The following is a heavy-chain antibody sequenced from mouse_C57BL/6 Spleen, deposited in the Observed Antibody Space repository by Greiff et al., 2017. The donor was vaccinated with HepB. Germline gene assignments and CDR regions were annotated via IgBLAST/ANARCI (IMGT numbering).Heavy chain of an antibody. J-gene: IGHJ3*01. Sequence: VQLQQPGAELVKPGASVKMSCKASGYTFTSYWITWVKQRPGQGLEWIGDIYPGSGSTNYNEKFKSKATLTVDTSSSTAYMQLSSLTSEDSAVYYCARFHYYGSSYEGAWFAYWGQGTLVTVSA. CDR2: IYPGSGST. V-gene: IGHV1-55*01. CDR1: GYTFTSYW. CDR3: ARFHYYGSSYEGAWFAY. D-gene: IGHD1-1*01.